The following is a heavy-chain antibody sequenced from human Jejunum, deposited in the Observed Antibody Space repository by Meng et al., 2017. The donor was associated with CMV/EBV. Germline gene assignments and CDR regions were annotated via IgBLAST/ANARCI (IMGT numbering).Heavy chain of an antibody. Sequence: SGYTFSSYGVTWVRQAPGQGLEWMGWISGHNGNTNYAQKFQGRVTMTTDTSTSTAYMDLRSLRFDDTAVYYCARGHYYHFYYYMDVWGQGTTVTVSS. CDR3: ARGHYYHFYYYMDV. D-gene: IGHD3-10*01. V-gene: IGHV1-18*01. CDR1: GYTFSSYG. J-gene: IGHJ6*02. CDR2: ISGHNGNT.